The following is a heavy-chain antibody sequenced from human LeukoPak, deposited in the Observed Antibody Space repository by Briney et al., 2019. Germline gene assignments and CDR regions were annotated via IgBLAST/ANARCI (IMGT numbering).Heavy chain of an antibody. D-gene: IGHD2-8*01. CDR1: GGSISSGSYY. CDR2: IYTSGST. Sequence: SETLSLTCTVSGGSISSGSYYWSWIRQPAGKGLEWIGRIYTSGSTNYNPSLKSRVTISVDTSKNQFSLKLSSVTAADTAVYYCARVRYCTNGVCYTDYYYYYMDVWGKGTTVTVSS. CDR3: ARVRYCTNGVCYTDYYYYYMDV. V-gene: IGHV4-61*02. J-gene: IGHJ6*03.